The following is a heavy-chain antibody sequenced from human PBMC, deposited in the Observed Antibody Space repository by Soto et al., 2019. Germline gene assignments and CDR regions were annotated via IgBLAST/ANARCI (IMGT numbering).Heavy chain of an antibody. CDR1: GYSFTTSW. CDR2: IYPGDSDT. V-gene: IGHV5-51*01. Sequence: GESLKISCKGSGYSFTTSWIGWVRQMPGKGLGWMGIIYPGDSDTRYSPSFQGQVTISADKSINTAYLQWSSLKTSDTAIYYCARNDYNGHSVDYWGQGTLVTVSS. J-gene: IGHJ4*02. D-gene: IGHD4-4*01. CDR3: ARNDYNGHSVDY.